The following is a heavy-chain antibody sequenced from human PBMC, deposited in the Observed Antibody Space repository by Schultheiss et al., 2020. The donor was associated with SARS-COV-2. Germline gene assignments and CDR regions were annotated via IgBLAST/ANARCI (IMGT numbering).Heavy chain of an antibody. Sequence: SQTLSLTCAVYGGSFSGYYWSWIRQPPGKGLEWIGEIYHSGSTNYNPSLKSRVTISVDTSKNQFSLKLSSVTAADTAVYYCARAHSTRRVVVVAATVSRLGWFDPWGQGTLVTVSS. CDR2: IYHSGST. CDR1: GGSFSGYY. CDR3: ARAHSTRRVVVVAATVSRLGWFDP. J-gene: IGHJ5*02. V-gene: IGHV4-34*01. D-gene: IGHD2-15*01.